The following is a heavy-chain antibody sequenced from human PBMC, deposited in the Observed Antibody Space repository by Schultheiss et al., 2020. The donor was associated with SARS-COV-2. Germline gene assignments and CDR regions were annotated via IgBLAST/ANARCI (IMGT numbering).Heavy chain of an antibody. V-gene: IGHV3-30*04. D-gene: IGHD3-10*01. CDR1: GLRFSTYA. CDR2: ILYDGKND. CDR3: ATGGERYPRD. J-gene: IGHJ4*02. Sequence: GGSLRLSCAASGLRFSTYAMHWVRQAPGKGPEWVAVILYDGKNDFYADSVKGRFTISRDNSKNTVYLQMSSLRPEDTAVYYCATGGERYPRDWGQGTLVTVSS.